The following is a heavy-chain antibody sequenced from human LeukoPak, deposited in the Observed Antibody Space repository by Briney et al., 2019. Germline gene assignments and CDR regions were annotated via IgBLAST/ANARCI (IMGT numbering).Heavy chain of an antibody. V-gene: IGHV3-30*04. CDR3: ARTNYFDY. Sequence: QTGGSLRLSCAASGFTFSNYAMHWVRQAPGKGLEWVAVISYAGSEIYYADSVKGRFTISRDNSKNTLYLQMNSLRAEDTAVYYCARTNYFDYWGQGTLVTVSS. J-gene: IGHJ4*02. CDR1: GFTFSNYA. CDR2: ISYAGSEI.